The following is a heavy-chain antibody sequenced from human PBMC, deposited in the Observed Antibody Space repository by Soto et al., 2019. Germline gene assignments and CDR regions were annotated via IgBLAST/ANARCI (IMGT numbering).Heavy chain of an antibody. CDR3: ARDPALWFGELSGNYYYGMDV. Sequence: LRLSCAASGFTFSSYGMHWVRQAPGKGLEWVAVIWYDGSNKYYADSVKGRFTISRDNSKNTLYLQMNSLRAEDTAVYYCARDPALWFGELSGNYYYGMDVWGQGTTVTVSS. CDR2: IWYDGSNK. V-gene: IGHV3-33*01. J-gene: IGHJ6*02. CDR1: GFTFSSYG. D-gene: IGHD3-10*01.